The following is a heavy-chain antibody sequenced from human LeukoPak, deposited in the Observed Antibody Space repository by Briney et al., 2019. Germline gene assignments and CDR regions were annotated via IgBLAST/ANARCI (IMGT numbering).Heavy chain of an antibody. D-gene: IGHD2-8*01. Sequence: PGGSLRLSCAASGFTFDDYTMHWFRQPPGRGLQWVSLITGDGGTTSYAGSVKGRFTISRDNSKNSLYLQINSLRSEDTALYYCAKDVLSLTPYYIDYWGQGTQVTVSS. CDR1: GFTFDDYT. CDR2: ITGDGGTT. V-gene: IGHV3-43*02. J-gene: IGHJ4*02. CDR3: AKDVLSLTPYYIDY.